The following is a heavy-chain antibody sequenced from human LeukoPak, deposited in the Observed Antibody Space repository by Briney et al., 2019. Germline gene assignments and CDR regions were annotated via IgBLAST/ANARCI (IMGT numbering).Heavy chain of an antibody. J-gene: IGHJ2*01. CDR2: IYHSGST. CDR3: ARAWDDFWYFDL. CDR1: GGSISSGGYS. Sequence: SETLSLTCAVSGGSISSGGYSWSWIRQPPGKGLEWIGYIYHSGSTYYNPSLKSRVTISVDRSKNQFSLKLSSVTAADTAVYYCARAWDDFWYFDLWGRGTLVTVSS. D-gene: IGHD3-3*01. V-gene: IGHV4-30-2*01.